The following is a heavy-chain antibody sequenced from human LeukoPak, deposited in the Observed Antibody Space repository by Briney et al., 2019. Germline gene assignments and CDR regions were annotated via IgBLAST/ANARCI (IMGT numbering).Heavy chain of an antibody. CDR1: GDSVSSNSVA. J-gene: IGHJ3*02. CDR2: TYYRSKWYN. D-gene: IGHD6-19*01. Sequence: SQTLSLTCVISGDSVSSNSVAWNWIRQSPSRGLEWLGRTYYRSKWYNDYAVSVKSRITINPDTSKNQSSLQLNSVTPEDTAVYYCARGEDSGWYGAFDIWGQGTMVTVSS. CDR3: ARGEDSGWYGAFDI. V-gene: IGHV6-1*01.